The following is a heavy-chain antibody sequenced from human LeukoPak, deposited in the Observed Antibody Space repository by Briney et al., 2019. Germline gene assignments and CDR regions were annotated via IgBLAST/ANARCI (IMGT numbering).Heavy chain of an antibody. CDR3: ARDLSKSIAVAGTSTTHPHY. J-gene: IGHJ4*02. CDR1: GFTFSSYA. V-gene: IGHV3-23*01. D-gene: IGHD6-19*01. Sequence: PGGSLRLSCAASGFTFSSYAMSWVRQAPGKGLEWVSAISGSGGSTYYADSVKGRFTISRDNSKNTLYLQMNSLRAEDTAVYYCARDLSKSIAVAGTSTTHPHYWGQGTLVTVSS. CDR2: ISGSGGST.